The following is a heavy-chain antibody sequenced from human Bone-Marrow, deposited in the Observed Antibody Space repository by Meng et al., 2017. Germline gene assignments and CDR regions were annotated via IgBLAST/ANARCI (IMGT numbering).Heavy chain of an antibody. Sequence: QVQLMQSGAEVKKHGASVKVSCKPPGYNFPDYYIHWVRRAPGQGLEWMGRINPKSGDTHYAQKFQARVTMTGDTSISTAYMELSGLRSDDTAMYYCARDEDISAAGKLFGDYWGQGTLVTVSS. CDR2: INPKSGDT. CDR3: ARDEDISAAGKLFGDY. CDR1: GYNFPDYY. D-gene: IGHD6-25*01. J-gene: IGHJ4*02. V-gene: IGHV1-2*06.